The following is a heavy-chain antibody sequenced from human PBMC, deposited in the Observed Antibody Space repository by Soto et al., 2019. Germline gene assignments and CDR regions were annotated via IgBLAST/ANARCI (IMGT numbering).Heavy chain of an antibody. V-gene: IGHV3-30*18. J-gene: IGHJ3*02. CDR1: GFTFSSYG. D-gene: IGHD3-3*01. CDR2: ISYDGSNK. CDR3: AKDRRYDFWSGFGAFDI. Sequence: PGGSLRLSCAASGFTFSSYGMHWVRQAPGKGLEWVAVISYDGSNKYYADSVKGRFTISRDNSKNTLYLQMNSLRAEDTAVYYCAKDRRYDFWSGFGAFDIWGQGTMGT.